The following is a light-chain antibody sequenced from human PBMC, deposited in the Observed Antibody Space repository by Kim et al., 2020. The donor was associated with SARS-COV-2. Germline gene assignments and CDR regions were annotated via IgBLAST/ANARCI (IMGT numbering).Light chain of an antibody. J-gene: IGKJ1*01. CDR1: QSLSSTY. CDR3: QQYGSSPWT. V-gene: IGKV3-20*01. Sequence: EIVLTQSPGTLSLSPGERATLSCTASQSLSSTYLAWYQQKPGQAPRLLIYGASSRATGIPDRFSGSGSGTDFTLTISRPEPEDFAVYYCQQYGSSPWTFGQGTKVDIK. CDR2: GAS.